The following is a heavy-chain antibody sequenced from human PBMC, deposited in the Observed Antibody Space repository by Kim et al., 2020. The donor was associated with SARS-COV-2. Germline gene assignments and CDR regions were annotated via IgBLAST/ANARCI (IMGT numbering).Heavy chain of an antibody. Sequence: GVSLRLSWEVSGFSFNNCWMSWVRHAPRKGQEWVANIKQVGGEKNYVDSVKGRFTISRDDAKNTRYLQMSSLRSEDTAMVYCAGGIVTARYWGQGILVTV. CDR1: GFSFNNCW. CDR3: AGGIVTARY. J-gene: IGHJ4*02. D-gene: IGHD3-16*02. CDR2: IKQVGGEK. V-gene: IGHV3-7*04.